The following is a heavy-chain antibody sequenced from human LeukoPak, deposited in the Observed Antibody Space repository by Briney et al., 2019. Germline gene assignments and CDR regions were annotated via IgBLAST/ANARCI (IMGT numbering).Heavy chain of an antibody. CDR3: ARGGPGYYLDY. J-gene: IGHJ4*02. V-gene: IGHV3-13*01. CDR2: IGTAGDT. CDR1: GFTFSSHD. Sequence: GGPLRLSCAASGFTFSSHDMHWVRQATGKGLEWVSTIGTAGDTYYPGSVKGRFTISRENAKNSLYLQMNTLKAGDTAVYYCARGGPGYYLDYWAREPWSPSPQ.